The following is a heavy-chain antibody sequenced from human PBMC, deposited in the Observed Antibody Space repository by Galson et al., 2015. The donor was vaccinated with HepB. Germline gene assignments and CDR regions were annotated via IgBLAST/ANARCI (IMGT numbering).Heavy chain of an antibody. J-gene: IGHJ6*02. D-gene: IGHD3-3*01. CDR3: ARLLDYDFWSEYGMDV. Sequence: QSGAEVKKPGESLKISCKGSGYSFTSYWIGWVRQMPGKGLEWMGIIYPGDSDTRYSPSFQGQVTISADKSISTAYLQWSSLKASDTAMYYCARLLDYDFWSEYGMDVWGQGTTVTVSS. CDR1: GYSFTSYW. CDR2: IYPGDSDT. V-gene: IGHV5-51*01.